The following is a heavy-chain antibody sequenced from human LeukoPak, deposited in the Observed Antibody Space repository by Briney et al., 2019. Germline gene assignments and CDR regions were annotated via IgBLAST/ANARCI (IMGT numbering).Heavy chain of an antibody. Sequence: GGSRRLPCAASGFLFNVYAMHWVRQAPGKGLEGVAGISWNSGSIGYADSVKRRFTISRDTAKNSLYLQMSSLRAEDTALYYCAKGLYSSGWHNLDYWGQGTLVTVSS. CDR2: ISWNSGSI. D-gene: IGHD6-19*01. J-gene: IGHJ4*02. V-gene: IGHV3-9*01. CDR3: AKGLYSSGWHNLDY. CDR1: GFLFNVYA.